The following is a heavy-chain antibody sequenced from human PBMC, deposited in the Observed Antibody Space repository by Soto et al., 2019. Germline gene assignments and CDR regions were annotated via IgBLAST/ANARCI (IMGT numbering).Heavy chain of an antibody. Sequence: ASVKVSCKASGGTFSSYAISWVRQAPGQRLEWMGWINAANGDTKYSQKFQGRVTITRDTSASAAYMELSSLRSEDTAVYYCTRDYNGLGDYWGQGTLVTVSS. D-gene: IGHD1-1*01. V-gene: IGHV1-3*01. CDR2: INAANGDT. CDR3: TRDYNGLGDY. J-gene: IGHJ4*02. CDR1: GGTFSSYA.